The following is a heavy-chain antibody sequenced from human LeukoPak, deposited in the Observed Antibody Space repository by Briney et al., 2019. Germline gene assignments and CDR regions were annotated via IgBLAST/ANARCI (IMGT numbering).Heavy chain of an antibody. J-gene: IGHJ4*02. V-gene: IGHV3-23*01. CDR2: ISGSGGST. CDR1: GSTFSSYA. Sequence: GGSLRLSCAASGSTFSSYAMSWVRQAPGKGLEWVSAISGSGGSTYYADSVKGRFTISRDNAKNSLYLQMNSLRAEDTAVYYCARGGLGDYWGQGTLVTVSS. CDR3: ARGGLGDY. D-gene: IGHD3-10*01.